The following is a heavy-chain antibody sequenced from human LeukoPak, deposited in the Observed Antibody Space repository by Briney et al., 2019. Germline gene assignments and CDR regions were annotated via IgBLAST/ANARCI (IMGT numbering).Heavy chain of an antibody. CDR2: INAGDGST. CDR1: GYIFTSYV. CDR3: ARGTGDLAP. D-gene: IGHD1-26*01. J-gene: IGHJ5*02. V-gene: IGHV1-3*01. Sequence: ASVKVSCKASGYIFTSYVMHWVRQAPGQRLEWMGWINAGDGSTKYSQNLQGRVTITRDTSASTVYMELSSLRSEDTAVYYCARGTGDLAPWGQGTLVTVSS.